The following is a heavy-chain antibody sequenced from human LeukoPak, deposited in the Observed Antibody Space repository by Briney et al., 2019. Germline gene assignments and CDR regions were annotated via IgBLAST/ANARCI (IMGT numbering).Heavy chain of an antibody. D-gene: IGHD6-19*01. Sequence: PSGTLSLTCAVSGGSISSSNWWSWVRQPPGKGLEWIGEINHSGSTNYNPSLKSRVTISVDTSKNQFSLKLSSVTAADTAVYYCARGGYSSGWYRRGMDVWGQGTTVTVSS. J-gene: IGHJ6*02. V-gene: IGHV4-4*02. CDR1: GGSISSSNW. CDR2: INHSGST. CDR3: ARGGYSSGWYRRGMDV.